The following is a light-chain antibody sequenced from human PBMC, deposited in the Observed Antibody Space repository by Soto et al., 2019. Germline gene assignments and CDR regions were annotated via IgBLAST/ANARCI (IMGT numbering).Light chain of an antibody. V-gene: IGKV1-5*03. Sequence: DIPMTQSPSTLSASVGDRVTITCWASQSISTWLAWYQQKPGTAPKLLIYKASTLESGVPSRFSGSRSGTEFTLTVSSLQPDDFATYYCQQYNDSFPYTFGQGTKLEIK. CDR1: QSISTW. CDR3: QQYNDSFPYT. CDR2: KAS. J-gene: IGKJ2*01.